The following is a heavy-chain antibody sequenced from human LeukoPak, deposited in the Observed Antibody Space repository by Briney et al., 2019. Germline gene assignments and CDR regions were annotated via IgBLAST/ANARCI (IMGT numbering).Heavy chain of an antibody. Sequence: ASVKVSCKASGYTFTNYFVYWVRQAPGQGLEWIGIINPTSVGREYAQKFQGRITMTRDTSTSTVYMELNSLRSDDTAVYYCARMGRGDQDWYFDLWGRGTLITVSP. CDR1: GYTFTNYF. D-gene: IGHD4-17*01. CDR3: ARMGRGDQDWYFDL. CDR2: INPTSVGR. V-gene: IGHV1-46*01. J-gene: IGHJ2*01.